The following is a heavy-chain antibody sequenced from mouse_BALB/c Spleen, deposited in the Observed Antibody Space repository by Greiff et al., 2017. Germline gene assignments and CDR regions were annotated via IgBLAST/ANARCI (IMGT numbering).Heavy chain of an antibody. CDR2: ISNGGGST. CDR3: ARLYDYDERYAMDY. CDR1: GFTFSSYT. D-gene: IGHD2-4*01. V-gene: IGHV5-12-2*01. J-gene: IGHJ4*01. Sequence: EVMLVESGGGLVQPGGSLKLSCAASGFTFSSYTMSWVRQTPEKRLEWVAYISNGGGSTYYPDTVKGRFTISRDNAKNTLYLQMSSLKSEDTAMYYCARLYDYDERYAMDYWGQGTSVTVSS.